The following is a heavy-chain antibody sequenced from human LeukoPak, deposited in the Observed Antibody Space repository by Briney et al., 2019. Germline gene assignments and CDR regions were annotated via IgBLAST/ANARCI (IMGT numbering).Heavy chain of an antibody. CDR2: IFLSGLT. D-gene: IGHD2-8*01. J-gene: IGHJ4*02. Sequence: PSGTLSHTCSVSGGSITSTNWWSRVRPPPGQGLDWVGDIFLSGLTNHNPSVKTPVTMTRDKSSNHLSLSLTPVTTADTAVYYCSRENGAFSPFGYWGQGTLVTVPS. CDR3: SRENGAFSPFGY. CDR1: GGSITSTNW. V-gene: IGHV4-4*02.